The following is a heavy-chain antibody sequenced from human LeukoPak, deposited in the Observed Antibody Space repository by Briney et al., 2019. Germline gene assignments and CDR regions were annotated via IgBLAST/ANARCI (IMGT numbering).Heavy chain of an antibody. D-gene: IGHD6-19*01. J-gene: IGHJ4*02. CDR3: ARYSVALDY. V-gene: IGHV3-33*01. CDR1: GFTFSSYD. Sequence: GGSLRLSCAASGFTFSSYDMHWVRQAPGKGLEWVAVIYHDGTNKDYTDSVKGRFTISRDNSKNTLYLQMNSLRAGDTAVYYCARYSVALDYWGQGTGVSVSS. CDR2: IYHDGTNK.